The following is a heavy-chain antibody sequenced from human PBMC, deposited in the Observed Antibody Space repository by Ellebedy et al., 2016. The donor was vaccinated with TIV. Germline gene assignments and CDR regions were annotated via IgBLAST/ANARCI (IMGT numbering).Heavy chain of an antibody. Sequence: PGGSLRPSCAASGFTVSNNYMSWVRQPPGKGLEWVSVIYSGGNTFYAESVKGRFTISRDSSQNTLYLQMDSLRAEDTAVYYCASSPSQGYWGQGTLVTVSS. CDR1: GFTVSNNY. V-gene: IGHV3-53*01. CDR3: ASSPSQGY. CDR2: IYSGGNT. J-gene: IGHJ4*02.